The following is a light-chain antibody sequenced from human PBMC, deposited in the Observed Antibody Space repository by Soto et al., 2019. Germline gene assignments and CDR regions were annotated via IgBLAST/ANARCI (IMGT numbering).Light chain of an antibody. CDR2: GAS. J-gene: IGKJ2*01. CDR1: QSVNSD. Sequence: EIVMTQSPATLSLSPGERATLSCRASQSVNSDLAWYQQKPGQAPRLLIYGASSRATGIPARFSGSGSGTEFTLTISSLQSEDFAVYYCQQYNNWPPPTFGQGTKLEIK. CDR3: QQYNNWPPPT. V-gene: IGKV3-15*01.